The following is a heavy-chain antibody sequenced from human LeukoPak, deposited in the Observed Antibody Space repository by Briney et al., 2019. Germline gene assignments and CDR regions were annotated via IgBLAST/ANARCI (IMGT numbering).Heavy chain of an antibody. CDR2: ISSSSSYI. Sequence: GGSLRLSCAASGCTFSSYSMNWVRQAPGKGLECVSSISSSSSYIYYADSVKGRFTISRDNAKNSLYLQMNSLRAEDTAVYYCARDAGDSIQNYYYYYGMDVWGQGTTVTVSS. CDR1: GCTFSSYS. CDR3: ARDAGDSIQNYYYYYGMDV. V-gene: IGHV3-21*01. D-gene: IGHD4-17*01. J-gene: IGHJ6*02.